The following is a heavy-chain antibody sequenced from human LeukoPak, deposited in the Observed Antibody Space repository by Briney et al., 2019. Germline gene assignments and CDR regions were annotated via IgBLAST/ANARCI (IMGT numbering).Heavy chain of an antibody. CDR1: GGSISSGSYY. CDR3: ARVLIAAAGSYYYYMDV. J-gene: IGHJ6*03. V-gene: IGHV4-61*02. Sequence: SQTLPLTCTVSGGSISSGSYYWSWIRQPAGKGLEWIGRIYTSGSTNYNPSLKSRVTISVDTSKNQFSLKLSSVTAADTAVYYCARVLIAAAGSYYYYMDVWGKGTTVTVSS. CDR2: IYTSGST. D-gene: IGHD6-13*01.